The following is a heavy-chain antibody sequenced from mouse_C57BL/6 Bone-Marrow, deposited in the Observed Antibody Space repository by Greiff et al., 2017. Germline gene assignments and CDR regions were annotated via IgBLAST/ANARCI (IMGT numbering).Heavy chain of an antibody. CDR1: GYTFTSYW. D-gene: IGHD3-1*01. J-gene: IGHJ4*01. Sequence: QVQQQPGAELVRPGTSVKLSCKASGYTFTSYWMHWVKQRPGQGLEWIGVIDPSDSYTNYNQKFKGKATLTVDTSSSTAYMQLSSLTSEDSAVYYCARILGYAMDYWGQGTSVTVSS. CDR2: IDPSDSYT. V-gene: IGHV1-59*01. CDR3: ARILGYAMDY.